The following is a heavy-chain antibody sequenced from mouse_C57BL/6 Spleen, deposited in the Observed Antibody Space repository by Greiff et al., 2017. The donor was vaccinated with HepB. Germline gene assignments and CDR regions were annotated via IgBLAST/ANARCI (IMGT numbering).Heavy chain of an antibody. Sequence: EVQGVESGGGLVKPGGSLKLSCAASGFTFSSYAMSWVRQTPEKRLEWVATISDGGSYTYYPDNVKGRFTISRDNAKNNLYLQMSHLKSEDTAMYYCARGGGSSGYVDYWGQGTTLTVSS. CDR2: ISDGGSYT. J-gene: IGHJ2*01. CDR3: ARGGGSSGYVDY. V-gene: IGHV5-4*01. CDR1: GFTFSSYA. D-gene: IGHD3-2*02.